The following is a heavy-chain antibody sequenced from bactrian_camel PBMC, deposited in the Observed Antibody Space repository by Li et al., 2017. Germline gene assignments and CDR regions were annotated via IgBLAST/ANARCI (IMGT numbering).Heavy chain of an antibody. V-gene: IGHV3S40*01. J-gene: IGHJ4*01. CDR3: AADSPEYDGSWYSSCPNPSFGI. CDR1: GFTFSSYG. D-gene: IGHD6*01. CDR2: IDSDGGRT. Sequence: VQLVESGGDLVQPGGSLRLSCAASGFTFSSYGMSWVRQAPGKGLEWVSHIDSDGGRTYYSDSVQGRFTVSQDNAKNTVYLQINNLQVDDTAVYYCAADSPEYDGSWYSSCPNPSFGIWVQGSQVTVS.